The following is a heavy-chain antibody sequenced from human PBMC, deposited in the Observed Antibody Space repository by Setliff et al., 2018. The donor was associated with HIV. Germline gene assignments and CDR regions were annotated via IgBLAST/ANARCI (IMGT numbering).Heavy chain of an antibody. D-gene: IGHD7-27*01. CDR1: GYTFTSYG. V-gene: IGHV1-18*01. J-gene: IGHJ3*02. CDR3: ARERSTLGRAFDI. Sequence: EASVKVSCKASGYTFTSYGISWVRQAPGQGLEWMGWISAYNGNTNYAQKLQGRVTMTTDTSTSTANMELRSLRSDDTAVYYCARERSTLGRAFDIWGQGTMVTVSS. CDR2: ISAYNGNT.